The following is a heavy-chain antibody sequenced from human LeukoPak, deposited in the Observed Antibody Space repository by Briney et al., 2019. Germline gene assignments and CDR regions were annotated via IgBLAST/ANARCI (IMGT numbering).Heavy chain of an antibody. Sequence: PGGSLRLSCAASGFTFSSYAMHWVRQAPGKGLEWVAVISYDGSNKYYADSVKGRFTISRDNSKNTLYLQMNSLRAEDTAVYYCAKDGFGSITIFGVAPGNWFDPWGQGTLVTVSS. D-gene: IGHD3-3*01. CDR2: ISYDGSNK. CDR1: GFTFSSYA. V-gene: IGHV3-30-3*01. CDR3: AKDGFGSITIFGVAPGNWFDP. J-gene: IGHJ5*02.